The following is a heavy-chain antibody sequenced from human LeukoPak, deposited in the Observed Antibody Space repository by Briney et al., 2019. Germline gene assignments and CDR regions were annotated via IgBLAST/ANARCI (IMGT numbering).Heavy chain of an antibody. V-gene: IGHV3-23*03. CDR3: ARVRGWGFDP. CDR2: IYSGGNT. D-gene: IGHD3-10*01. J-gene: IGHJ5*02. CDR1: GFTFSSYA. Sequence: PGGSLRLSCAASGFTFSSYAMSWVRQAPGKGLEWVSIIYSGGNTYYADSVKGRFTISRDNSKNTLFLQINSLRAEDTAVYYCARVRGWGFDPWGQGTLVTVSS.